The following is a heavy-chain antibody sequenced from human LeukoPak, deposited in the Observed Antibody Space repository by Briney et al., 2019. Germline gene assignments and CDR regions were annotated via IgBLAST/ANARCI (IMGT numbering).Heavy chain of an antibody. CDR2: IRGGGGSA. V-gene: IGHV3-23*01. CDR3: ARFYYDSSGYYYEYYYYGMDV. D-gene: IGHD3-22*01. Sequence: GGSLRLSCIASGFTLSAYAMMWVRQAPGKGPEWVSAIRGGGGSAFYADSVKGRFTISRDNSKYTLFLQMNSLRSEDTAVYYCARFYYDSSGYYYEYYYYGMDVWGQGTTVTVSS. CDR1: GFTLSAYA. J-gene: IGHJ6*02.